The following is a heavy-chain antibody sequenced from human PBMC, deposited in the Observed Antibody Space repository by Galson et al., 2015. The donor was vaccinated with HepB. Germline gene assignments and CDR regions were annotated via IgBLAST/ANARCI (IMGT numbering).Heavy chain of an antibody. CDR2: IYYSGST. CDR1: GGSISSGGYY. V-gene: IGHV4-31*03. Sequence: TLSHTCTVSGGSISSGGYYWSWIRQHPGKGLEWIGYIYYSGSTYYNPSLKSRVTISVDTSKNQFSLKLSSVTAADTAVYYCARDAGINWNDLHWFDPWGQGTLVTVSS. J-gene: IGHJ5*02. D-gene: IGHD1-1*01. CDR3: ARDAGINWNDLHWFDP.